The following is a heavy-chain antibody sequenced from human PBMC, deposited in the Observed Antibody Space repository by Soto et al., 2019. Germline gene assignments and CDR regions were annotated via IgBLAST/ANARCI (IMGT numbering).Heavy chain of an antibody. CDR1: GGSFSGYY. Sequence: QVQLQQWGAGLLKPSETLSLTCAVYGGSFSGYYWSWIRQPPGKGLEWIGEINHSGSTNYNPSLKSRVTISVDTSKNQFSLKLSSVTAADTAVYYCARYYYDRNGYYYYFDHWGQGTLVTVSS. CDR2: INHSGST. J-gene: IGHJ4*02. V-gene: IGHV4-34*01. CDR3: ARYYYDRNGYYYYFDH. D-gene: IGHD3-22*01.